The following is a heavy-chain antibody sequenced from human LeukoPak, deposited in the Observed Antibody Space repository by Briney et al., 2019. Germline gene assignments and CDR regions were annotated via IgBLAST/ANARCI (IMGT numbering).Heavy chain of an antibody. V-gene: IGHV3-30*09. D-gene: IGHD4-17*01. Sequence: PGRSLRLSCAASGFTFTSYAMHWVRQAPGKGLEWVAVISYDGSKRYYADADSVKGRFAISRDNSKNTLYPQMNSLRAEDTAVYYCARANYGDYLDYWGQGTLVTVSS. J-gene: IGHJ4*02. CDR1: GFTFTSYA. CDR2: ISYDGSKR. CDR3: ARANYGDYLDY.